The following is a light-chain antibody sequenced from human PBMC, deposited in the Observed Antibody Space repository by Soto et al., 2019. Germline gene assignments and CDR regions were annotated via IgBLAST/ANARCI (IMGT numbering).Light chain of an antibody. V-gene: IGKV3-20*01. CDR1: HFSISGS. Sequence: EIVLAQSPGTLSLSPGERATLSCRTRHFSISGSLAWYQHIPGQPPRLLIYDVSHRAPGIPDRFSGSGSGTDFTLTISGLEPEDFAVYYCQQYDTSSYTFGQGTKLEIK. CDR3: QQYDTSSYT. J-gene: IGKJ2*01. CDR2: DVS.